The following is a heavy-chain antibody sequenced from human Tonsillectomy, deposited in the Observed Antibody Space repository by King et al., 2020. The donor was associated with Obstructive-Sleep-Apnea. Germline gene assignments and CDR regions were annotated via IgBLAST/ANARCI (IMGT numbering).Heavy chain of an antibody. Sequence: VQLVESGGGVVQPGRSLRLSCAASGFTFSSYIMHWVRQAPGKGLEWVAVISYDGSDKYYADTVKGRFTISRENSKNTLFLQMNSLRDEDTAMYYCATKKTRGGYSYGGPFDYWGQGALVTVSS. CDR2: ISYDGSDK. CDR3: ATKKTRGGYSYGGPFDY. CDR1: GFTFSSYI. V-gene: IGHV3-30*04. J-gene: IGHJ4*02. D-gene: IGHD5-18*01.